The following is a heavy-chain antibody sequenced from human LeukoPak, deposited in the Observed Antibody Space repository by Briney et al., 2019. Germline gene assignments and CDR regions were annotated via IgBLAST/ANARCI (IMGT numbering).Heavy chain of an antibody. CDR2: IYHSGST. Sequence: SETLSLTCTVSGYSISSGYYWGWIRQPPGKGLEWIGSIYHSGSTYYNPSLKSRVTISVDTSKNQFSPKLSSVTAADTAVYYCAGFMITFGGNIDYWGQGTLVTVSS. D-gene: IGHD3-16*01. CDR3: AGFMITFGGNIDY. CDR1: GYSISSGYY. V-gene: IGHV4-38-2*02. J-gene: IGHJ4*02.